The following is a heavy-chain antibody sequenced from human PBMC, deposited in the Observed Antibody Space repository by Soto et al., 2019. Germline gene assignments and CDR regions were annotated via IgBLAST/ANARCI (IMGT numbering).Heavy chain of an antibody. CDR1: GYTFTSYA. Sequence: ASVKVSCKTSGYTFTSYAMHWVRQAPGQRLEWMGWINAGNGNTKYSQKFQGRVTITIDTSASTAYMELSSLRSEDTAMYYCAKDGAPDVEMATIFFDYWGQGALVTVSS. CDR3: AKDGAPDVEMATIFFDY. CDR2: INAGNGNT. D-gene: IGHD5-12*01. J-gene: IGHJ4*02. V-gene: IGHV1-3*01.